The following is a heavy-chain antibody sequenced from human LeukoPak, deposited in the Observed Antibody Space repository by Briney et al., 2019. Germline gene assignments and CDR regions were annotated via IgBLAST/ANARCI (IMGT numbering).Heavy chain of an antibody. J-gene: IGHJ4*02. CDR1: GLTFTTLA. Sequence: GGPLSSSCPPSGLTFTTLALTWVRKPPGKGLRGVQAISGSGGSTYYADSVKGRFTISRDNSKNTLYLQMNSLRAEDTAVYYCAKESVYDPPGFDYWGQGTLVTVSS. CDR3: AKESVYDPPGFDY. D-gene: IGHD5/OR15-5a*01. CDR2: ISGSGGST. V-gene: IGHV3-23*01.